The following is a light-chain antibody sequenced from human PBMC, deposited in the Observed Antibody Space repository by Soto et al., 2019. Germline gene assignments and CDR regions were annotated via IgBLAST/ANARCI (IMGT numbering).Light chain of an antibody. J-gene: IGKJ2*01. Sequence: DIQMTQSPSSLSAPVGDRVTITCRASQGISNYLAWYQQKPGKVPKLLIYAASTLQSGVPSRFSCSGSGTDFTLTISSLQPEDVATYYCQKYNSAPYTFGQETNLEIK. V-gene: IGKV1-27*01. CDR3: QKYNSAPYT. CDR1: QGISNY. CDR2: AAS.